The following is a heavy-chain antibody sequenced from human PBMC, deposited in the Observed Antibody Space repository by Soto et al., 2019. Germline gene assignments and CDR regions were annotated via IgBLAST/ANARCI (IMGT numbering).Heavy chain of an antibody. CDR3: ARSRPNYYDSSGYYLEGAFDI. CDR1: GFTFSSYG. V-gene: IGHV3-33*01. J-gene: IGHJ3*02. D-gene: IGHD3-22*01. Sequence: PGGSLRLSCAASGFTFSSYGMHWVRQAPGKGLEWVAVIWYDGSNKYYADSVKGRFTVSRDNSKNTLYLQMNSLRAEDTAVYYCARSRPNYYDSSGYYLEGAFDIWGQGTMVTVSS. CDR2: IWYDGSNK.